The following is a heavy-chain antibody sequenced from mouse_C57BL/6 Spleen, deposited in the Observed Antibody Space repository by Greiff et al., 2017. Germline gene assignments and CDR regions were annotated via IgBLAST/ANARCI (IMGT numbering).Heavy chain of an antibody. CDR3: TRERGYDYPYYAMDY. CDR2: ISSGGDYI. J-gene: IGHJ4*01. Sequence: DVMLVESGEGLVKPGGSLKLSCAASGFNFSSYAMSWVRQTPEKRLEWVAYISSGGDYIYYADTVKGRFTISRDNARNTLYLQMSSLKSEDTAMYYCTRERGYDYPYYAMDYWGQGTSVTVSS. D-gene: IGHD2-4*01. CDR1: GFNFSSYA. V-gene: IGHV5-9-1*02.